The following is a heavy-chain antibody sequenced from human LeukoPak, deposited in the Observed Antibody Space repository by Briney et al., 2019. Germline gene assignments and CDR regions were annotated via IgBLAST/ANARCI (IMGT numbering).Heavy chain of an antibody. D-gene: IGHD3-22*01. V-gene: IGHV3-23*01. Sequence: PGGSLTLSCVASGFTFSTYTMNWIRQAPGKGLEWVSGSIGSGGSAFYADSVKGRFSISRDNSKNTLYLQMNSLRAEDTAVYYCAKHMYYYDSSGLGPYWGQGTLVTVSS. CDR1: GFTFSTYT. J-gene: IGHJ4*02. CDR2: SIGSGGSA. CDR3: AKHMYYYDSSGLGPY.